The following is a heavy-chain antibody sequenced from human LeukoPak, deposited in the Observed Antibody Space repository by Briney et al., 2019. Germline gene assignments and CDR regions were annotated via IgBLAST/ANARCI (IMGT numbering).Heavy chain of an antibody. Sequence: ASVKVSCRVSGDTLTEISIHWVRPTPGKGLEWMGGLHPEDREVIYAQTFQGRVTMTEDSSTDRAYKDLRSLRSEDTAVYYCATAEQLVWGQGTLVTVSS. D-gene: IGHD6-6*01. CDR3: ATAEQLV. CDR1: GDTLTEIS. V-gene: IGHV1-24*01. J-gene: IGHJ4*02. CDR2: LHPEDREV.